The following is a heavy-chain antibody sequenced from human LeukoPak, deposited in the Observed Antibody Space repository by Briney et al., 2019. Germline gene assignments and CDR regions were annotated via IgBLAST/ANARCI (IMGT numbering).Heavy chain of an antibody. CDR3: ARPRSMVRGVTDFDP. CDR2: INPNSGGT. J-gene: IGHJ5*02. Sequence: ASVKVSCKASGYTFTGYYMHWVRQAPGQGLEWMGWINPNSGGTNYAQKFQGRVTMTRDTSISTAYMELSRLRSDDTAVYYCARPRSMVRGVTDFDPWGQGTLVTVSS. V-gene: IGHV1-2*02. D-gene: IGHD3-10*01. CDR1: GYTFTGYY.